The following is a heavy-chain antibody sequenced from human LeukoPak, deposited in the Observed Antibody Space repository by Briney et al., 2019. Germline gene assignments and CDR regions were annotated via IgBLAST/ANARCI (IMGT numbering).Heavy chain of an antibody. CDR2: IIPIFGIA. Sequence: SVKVSCKASGGTFSSYAISWVRQAPGQGLEWMGRIIPIFGIANCAQKFQGRVTITADKSTSTAYMELSSLRSEDTAVYYCARQCSSTSCYFEFDPWGQGTLVTVSS. CDR3: ARQCSSTSCYFEFDP. D-gene: IGHD2-2*01. CDR1: GGTFSSYA. J-gene: IGHJ5*02. V-gene: IGHV1-69*04.